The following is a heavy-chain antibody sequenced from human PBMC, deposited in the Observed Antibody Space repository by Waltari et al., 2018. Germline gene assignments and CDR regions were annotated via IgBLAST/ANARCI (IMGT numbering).Heavy chain of an antibody. CDR2: ISTDGSGA. D-gene: IGHD1-26*01. Sequence: EVPLVESGGGLVQPGGSLRLACAASGLPFSSYWMPLVRPVPGKGLVWVSRISTDGSGANYADSVQGRFTSSRDNAKNILYLQMNSLRAEETAVYYCARGPVSGSGSYYVGDYWGQGTLVTVSS. CDR3: ARGPVSGSGSYYVGDY. V-gene: IGHV3-74*01. CDR1: GLPFSSYW. J-gene: IGHJ4*02.